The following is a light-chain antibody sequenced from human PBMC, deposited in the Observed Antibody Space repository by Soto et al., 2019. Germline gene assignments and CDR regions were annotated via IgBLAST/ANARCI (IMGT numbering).Light chain of an antibody. V-gene: IGLV2-14*01. Sequence: QSVLTQPASVSGSPGQSITISCTGTSSDVGGYNYVSWYQQHPGKAPKLMIYDVSNRPSGVSNRFSGSKSGNTASLTISGLQAEDEADYYCSSYTSSSSYVFGTGNKVTAL. CDR3: SSYTSSSSYV. J-gene: IGLJ1*01. CDR1: SSDVGGYNY. CDR2: DVS.